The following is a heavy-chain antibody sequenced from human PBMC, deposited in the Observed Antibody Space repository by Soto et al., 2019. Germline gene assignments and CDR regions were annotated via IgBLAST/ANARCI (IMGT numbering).Heavy chain of an antibody. D-gene: IGHD2-15*01. CDR1: GYTFTGYY. V-gene: IGHV1-2*04. Sequence: ASVKVSCKASGYTFTGYYMHWVRQAPGQGLEWMGWINPNSGGTNYAQKFQGWVTMTRDTSISTAYMELSRLRSDDTAVYYWARGGTVVTDAFDIWGQGTMVTVSS. CDR3: ARGGTVVTDAFDI. J-gene: IGHJ3*02. CDR2: INPNSGGT.